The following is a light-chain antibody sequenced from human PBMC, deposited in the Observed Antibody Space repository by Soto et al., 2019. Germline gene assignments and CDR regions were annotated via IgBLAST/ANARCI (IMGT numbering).Light chain of an antibody. CDR2: GAS. Sequence: EIVMTQSPATLSVSPGERATLSCRASQSVVGNLAWYQQKPGQPPRLLIYGASTRATGIPARFSGSGSGTEFTLTISSLQSEDFAVYYCQQYNNWPWTFGQGTKVEIK. V-gene: IGKV3-15*01. CDR1: QSVVGN. CDR3: QQYNNWPWT. J-gene: IGKJ1*01.